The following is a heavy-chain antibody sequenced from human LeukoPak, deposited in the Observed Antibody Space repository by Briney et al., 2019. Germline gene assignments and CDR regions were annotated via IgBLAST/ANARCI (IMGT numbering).Heavy chain of an antibody. CDR1: GFTFSSYA. CDR2: ISGSGGST. CDR3: AKAASGYSYGHDAFDI. J-gene: IGHJ3*02. V-gene: IGHV3-23*01. D-gene: IGHD5-18*01. Sequence: GGSLRLSCAASGFTFSSYAMSWVRQAPGKGLEWASAISGSGGSTYYADSVKGRFTISRDNSKNTLYLQMNSLRAEDTAVYYCAKAASGYSYGHDAFDIWGQGTMVTVSS.